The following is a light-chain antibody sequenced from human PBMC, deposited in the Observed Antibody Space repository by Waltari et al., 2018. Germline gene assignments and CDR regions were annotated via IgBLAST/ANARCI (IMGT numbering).Light chain of an antibody. CDR2: AAT. CDR3: KQYNTWYT. J-gene: IGKJ2*01. Sequence: IVLTQSPGTLSLSPGERATLSCRASQSFSSNYFSWYQHKPDQSPRLLIYAATSRATGIPDSCSGSGSGTYFTLTIGRLDPEDSAVYYCKQYNTWYTFGQGTKLEIK. CDR1: QSFSSNY. V-gene: IGKV3-20*01.